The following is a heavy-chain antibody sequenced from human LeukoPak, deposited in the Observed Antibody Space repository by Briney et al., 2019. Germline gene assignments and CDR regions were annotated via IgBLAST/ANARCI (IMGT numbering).Heavy chain of an antibody. V-gene: IGHV4-59*08. Sequence: SETLSLTCTVSGGSISSYYWSWIRQPPGKGLEWIGYIYYSGSTNYNPSLRSRVTISVDTSKNQFSLRLSSVTAADTAVYYCARQGGGFWYFDLWGRGTLVTVSS. CDR2: IYYSGST. D-gene: IGHD6-25*01. J-gene: IGHJ2*01. CDR1: GGSISSYY. CDR3: ARQGGGFWYFDL.